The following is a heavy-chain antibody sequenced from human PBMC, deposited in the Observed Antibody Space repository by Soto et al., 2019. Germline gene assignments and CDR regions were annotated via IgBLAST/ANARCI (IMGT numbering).Heavy chain of an antibody. CDR3: ARGLGSSSWRAGTFDY. CDR2: MNPNSGNT. Sequence: QVQLVQSGAEVKKPGASVKVSCKASGYTFTSYDINWVRQATGQGPEWVGWMNPNSGNTAYAQKFQGRDTMTRNTSISTAYMELSSLRSEDTAVYYCARGLGSSSWRAGTFDYWGQGALVTVSS. J-gene: IGHJ4*02. CDR1: GYTFTSYD. D-gene: IGHD6-13*01. V-gene: IGHV1-8*01.